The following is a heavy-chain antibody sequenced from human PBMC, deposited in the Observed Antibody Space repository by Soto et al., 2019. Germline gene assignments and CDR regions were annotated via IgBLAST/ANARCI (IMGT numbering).Heavy chain of an antibody. CDR1: GYTFTDYA. J-gene: IGHJ4*02. Sequence: ASVKVSCKTSGYTFTDYAMHWVRQAPGQRLEWMGWINAGNGHTKYSQKFQVRVTITRDTSASTAYMELSSLRSEDTAVYYCARSIVVVTALDYWGQGTLVTVS. CDR3: ARSIVVVTALDY. CDR2: INAGNGHT. D-gene: IGHD2-21*02. V-gene: IGHV1-3*01.